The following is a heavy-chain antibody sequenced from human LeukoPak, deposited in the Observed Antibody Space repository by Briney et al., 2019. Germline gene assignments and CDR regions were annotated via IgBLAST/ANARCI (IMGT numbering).Heavy chain of an antibody. CDR1: GFTFDDYA. CDR2: ISWNSGSI. D-gene: IGHD3-16*02. Sequence: PGGSLRLSCAASGFTFDDYATHWVRQAPGKGLEWVSGISWNSGSIGYADSVKGRFTISRDNAKNSLYLQMNSLRAEDMALYYCARRESSYQNYYYYYHMDVWGKGTTVTVSS. V-gene: IGHV3-9*03. CDR3: ARRESSYQNYYYYYHMDV. J-gene: IGHJ6*03.